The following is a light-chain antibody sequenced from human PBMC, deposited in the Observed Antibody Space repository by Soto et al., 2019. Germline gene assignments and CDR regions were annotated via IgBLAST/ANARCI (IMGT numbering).Light chain of an antibody. CDR3: SSYAGSSNV. V-gene: IGLV2-8*01. CDR2: EVN. Sequence: QSALTQPASVSGSPGQSLTISCTGTSSDIGAYNYVSWYQQHPGKAPKLMIYEVNKRPSGVPDRFSGSKSGNTASLTVSGLQAEDEADYYCSSYAGSSNVFGTGTKVTVL. J-gene: IGLJ1*01. CDR1: SSDIGAYNY.